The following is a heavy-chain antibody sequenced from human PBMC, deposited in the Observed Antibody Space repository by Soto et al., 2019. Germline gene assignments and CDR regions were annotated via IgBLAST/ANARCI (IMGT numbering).Heavy chain of an antibody. D-gene: IGHD2-2*01. CDR3: ARVRDPPIMWTIVVVPEKYYFDY. CDR1: GFIFSPYG. CDR2: IRNDGSDK. Sequence: HPGGSLRLSCAASGFIFSPYGIHWVRQAPGKGLEWVALIRNDGSDKYYAESVTGRFTISRDNAQNSLYLQMNSLRAEDTAVYYCARVRDPPIMWTIVVVPEKYYFDYWGQGTLVTVSS. J-gene: IGHJ4*02. V-gene: IGHV3-33*01.